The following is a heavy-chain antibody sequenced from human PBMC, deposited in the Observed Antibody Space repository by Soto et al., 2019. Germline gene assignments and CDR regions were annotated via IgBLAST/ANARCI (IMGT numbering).Heavy chain of an antibody. J-gene: IGHJ4*02. CDR3: VRGEQQWLTLDY. Sequence: QVQLVQSGAEVKKPGASVTLSCTASGYTFTTYSIYWVRQAPGHRFEWMGWINAGNGEIRYSEAFQGRVTITRDTFANTAYLELSSLTSEDMAVYYCVRGEQQWLTLDYWGQGTVVTVS. CDR2: INAGNGEI. V-gene: IGHV1-3*01. CDR1: GYTFTTYS. D-gene: IGHD6-19*01.